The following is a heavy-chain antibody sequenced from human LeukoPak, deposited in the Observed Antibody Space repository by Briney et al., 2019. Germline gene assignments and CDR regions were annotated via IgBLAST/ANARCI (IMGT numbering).Heavy chain of an antibody. CDR1: LGSLSSGSCY. CDR3: ARRSVGGGDRFDY. D-gene: IGHD3-16*01. V-gene: IGHV4-61*01. J-gene: IGHJ4*02. Sequence: LEALSLTCILSLGSLSSGSCYWTWIRQPPGKGLEWIGFVHTSGNNNYIPTLKSLVNISVHTPKNQFPQKLTSVTAADTAVYYCARRSVGGGDRFDYWGQGTLVTVSS. CDR2: VHTSGNN.